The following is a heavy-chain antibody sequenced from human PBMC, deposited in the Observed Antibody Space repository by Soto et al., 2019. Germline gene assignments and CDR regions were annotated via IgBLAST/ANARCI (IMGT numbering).Heavy chain of an antibody. V-gene: IGHV4-59*01. CDR3: ARDGCSGGSCYLNWFDP. D-gene: IGHD2-15*01. CDR1: GGSISSYY. J-gene: IGHJ5*02. Sequence: SETLSLTCTVSGGSISSYYWSWIRQPPGKGLEWIGYIYYSGSTNYNPSLKSRVTISVDTSKNQFSLKLSSVTAADTAVYYCARDGCSGGSCYLNWFDPWGQGTLVTVSS. CDR2: IYYSGST.